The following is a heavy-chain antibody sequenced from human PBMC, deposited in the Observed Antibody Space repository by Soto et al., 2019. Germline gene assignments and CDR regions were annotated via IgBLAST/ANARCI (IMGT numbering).Heavy chain of an antibody. Sequence: PGGSLRLSCAASGFTFSSYSMSWVRQAAGKGLEWVSGFRSGGDDDTTYYADSVRGRFTISRDNSKNTLFLQMNSLRAEDTAIYYCAKKVNSGSGSQFFDYWGQGTLVTVSS. J-gene: IGHJ4*02. V-gene: IGHV3-23*01. CDR1: GFTFSSYS. CDR3: AKKVNSGSGSQFFDY. D-gene: IGHD3-10*01. CDR2: FRSGGDDDTT.